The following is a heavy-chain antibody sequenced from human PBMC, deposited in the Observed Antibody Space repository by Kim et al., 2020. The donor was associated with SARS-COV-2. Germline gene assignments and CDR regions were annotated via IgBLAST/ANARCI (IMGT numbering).Heavy chain of an antibody. CDR1: GGSFSDYY. J-gene: IGHJ6*02. CDR3: ARRSPEHFHYYASGSLRRTPYGLDV. Sequence: SETLSLTCAVYGGSFSDYYWNWIRQPPGKGLEWIGEINHSGSTNNNPSLKSRVTISVDTSKNQFSLRLSSVTAADTAVYYCARRSPEHFHYYASGSLRRTPYGLDVWGQGTTVTVSS. D-gene: IGHD3-10*01. CDR2: INHSGST. V-gene: IGHV4-34*01.